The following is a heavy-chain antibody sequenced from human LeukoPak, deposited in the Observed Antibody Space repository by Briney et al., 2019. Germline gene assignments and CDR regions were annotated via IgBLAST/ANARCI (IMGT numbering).Heavy chain of an antibody. CDR1: GFTFSSSA. CDR3: AKDFRIGYSAHFDY. Sequence: PGGSLRLSCIASGFTFSSSAMSWVRQAPGKGLEWVSRISGTGGTTFYADSVKGRFSISRDNSKNTLYLQMDSLRGEDTAVYYCAKDFRIGYSAHFDYWGQGALVTVSS. CDR2: ISGTGGTT. V-gene: IGHV3-23*01. D-gene: IGHD2-21*01. J-gene: IGHJ4*02.